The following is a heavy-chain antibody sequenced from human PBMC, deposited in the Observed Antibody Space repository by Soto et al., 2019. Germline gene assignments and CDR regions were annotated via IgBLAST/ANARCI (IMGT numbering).Heavy chain of an antibody. CDR1: GYSFTSYW. V-gene: IGHV5-10-1*01. D-gene: IGHD3-3*01. Sequence: LGESLKISCKGSGYSFTSYWINWVRQMPGKGLEWMGRIDPSDSYTNYSPSFQGHVTISVDKSISTAYLQWSSPKASDTAMYYCARLRFLDYYSMDVWGQGTTVTVSS. CDR2: IDPSDSYT. J-gene: IGHJ6*02. CDR3: ARLRFLDYYSMDV.